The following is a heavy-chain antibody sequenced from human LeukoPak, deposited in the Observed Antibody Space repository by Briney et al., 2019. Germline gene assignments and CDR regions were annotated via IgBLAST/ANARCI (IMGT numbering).Heavy chain of an antibody. Sequence: GGSLRLSCAASGFTFSSFGMHWVRQAPGQGLEWVAVIWYGGSNKCYADSVKGRFTISRDNSKNTLYLKMNSLRAEDTAVYYCAKESDYYGSGSSVRRYFDYWGQGTLVTVSS. CDR3: AKESDYYGSGSSVRRYFDY. CDR1: GFTFSSFG. J-gene: IGHJ4*02. CDR2: IWYGGSNK. D-gene: IGHD3-10*01. V-gene: IGHV3-33*06.